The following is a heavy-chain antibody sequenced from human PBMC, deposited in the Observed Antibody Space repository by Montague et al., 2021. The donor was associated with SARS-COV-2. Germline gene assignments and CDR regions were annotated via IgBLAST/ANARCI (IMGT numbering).Heavy chain of an antibody. J-gene: IGHJ5*02. Sequence: SETLSLTCAVYGGSFSGYYWSWIRQPPGKGLEWIGEINHSGSTNXXPSLKSRVTISVDTSKNQFSLKLSSVTAADTAVYYCARGAYSSSWYGVRNWFDPWGQGTLVTVSS. CDR3: ARGAYSSSWYGVRNWFDP. CDR2: INHSGST. V-gene: IGHV4-34*01. D-gene: IGHD6-13*01. CDR1: GGSFSGYY.